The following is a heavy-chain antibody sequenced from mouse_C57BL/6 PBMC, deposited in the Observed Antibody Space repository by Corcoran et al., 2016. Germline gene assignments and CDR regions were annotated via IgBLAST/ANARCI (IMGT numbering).Heavy chain of an antibody. D-gene: IGHD1-1*01. CDR3: AYYYGYWYFDV. CDR1: GYTFTDYY. V-gene: IGHV1-19*01. J-gene: IGHJ1*03. Sequence: EVQLQQSGPVLVKPGASVKMSCKASGYTFTDYYMNWVKQSHGKSLEWIGVINPYNGGTSYNQKFKGKATLTVDKSSSTAYMELNSLTSEDSAVYYCAYYYGYWYFDVWGTGTTVTVSS. CDR2: INPYNGGT.